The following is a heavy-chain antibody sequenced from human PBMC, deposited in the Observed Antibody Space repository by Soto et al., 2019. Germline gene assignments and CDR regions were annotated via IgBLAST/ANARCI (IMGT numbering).Heavy chain of an antibody. CDR1: GFTFSSYG. CDR3: AQGWATFDY. CDR2: ISYDGSNK. V-gene: IGHV3-30*18. D-gene: IGHD5-12*01. Sequence: GGSLRLSCAGSGFTFSSYGMHWVRQAPGKGLEWVAVISYDGSNKYYTDSVKGRFTISRDNSEDTLFLQMNSLRPEDTAVYYCAQGWATFDYWGQGARVTVSS. J-gene: IGHJ4*02.